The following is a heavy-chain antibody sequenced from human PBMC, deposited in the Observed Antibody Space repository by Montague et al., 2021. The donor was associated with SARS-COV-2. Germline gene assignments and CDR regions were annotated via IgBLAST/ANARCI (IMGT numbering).Heavy chain of an antibody. V-gene: IGHV4-61*09. J-gene: IGHJ6*02. Sequence: TLSLTCTVSGDSMTSASYFWTWLRQPAGKGLEWIGHIQTSGTSNYNPSLKGRVTMSTDTSKNQFSLELRSVTATDTAVYFCARDRPESWRISPGLAGLFATLVHSASGMDVWGQGTTVTVS. CDR1: GDSMTSASYF. CDR2: IQTSGTS. CDR3: ARDRPESWRISPGLAGLFATLVHSASGMDV. D-gene: IGHD2-8*01.